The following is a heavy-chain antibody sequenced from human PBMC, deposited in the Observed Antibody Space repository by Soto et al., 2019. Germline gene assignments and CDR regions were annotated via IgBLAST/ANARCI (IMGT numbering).Heavy chain of an antibody. J-gene: IGHJ4*02. D-gene: IGHD3-16*01. Sequence: EVQLVESGGGLVQPGGSLRLSCAASGFTFSSYSMNWVRQAPGKGLEWVSYISSSSSTIYYADSVKGRFTISRDNDKNSLYLQMNSLRDEGTAVYYCGGFGGVIDALFDYWGQGTLVTVAS. CDR3: GGFGGVIDALFDY. V-gene: IGHV3-48*02. CDR1: GFTFSSYS. CDR2: ISSSSSTI.